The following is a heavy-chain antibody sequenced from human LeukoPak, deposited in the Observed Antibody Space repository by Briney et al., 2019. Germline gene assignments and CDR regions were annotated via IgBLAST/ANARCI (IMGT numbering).Heavy chain of an antibody. CDR1: GFTFSDYY. J-gene: IGHJ1*01. Sequence: GGSLRLSCAASGFTFSDYYMSWIRQAPGKGLEWVANIKQDGSEKYYVDSVKGRFTISRDNAKNSLYLQMNSLRAEDTAVYYCARYRYDSSGYYLSIEYFQHWGQGTLVTVSS. V-gene: IGHV3-7*01. CDR3: ARYRYDSSGYYLSIEYFQH. CDR2: IKQDGSEK. D-gene: IGHD3-22*01.